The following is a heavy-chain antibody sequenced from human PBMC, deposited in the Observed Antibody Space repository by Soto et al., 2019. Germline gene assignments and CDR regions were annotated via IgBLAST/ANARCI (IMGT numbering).Heavy chain of an antibody. Sequence: QVQLQESGPGLVKPSETLSLTCTVSGGSISSYSWSWIRQPPGKGLEWIGYIYYSGRTNYNPSLKSRVTISVDTSKNQFSLKLSSVTAADTAVYYCARDRGVVDFYYYYGMDVWGQGTTVTVSS. CDR2: IYYSGRT. D-gene: IGHD3-22*01. J-gene: IGHJ6*02. CDR1: GGSISSYS. CDR3: ARDRGVVDFYYYYGMDV. V-gene: IGHV4-59*01.